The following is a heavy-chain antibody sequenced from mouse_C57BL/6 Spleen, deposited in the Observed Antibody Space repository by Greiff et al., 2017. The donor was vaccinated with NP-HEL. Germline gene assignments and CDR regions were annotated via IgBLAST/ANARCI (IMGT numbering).Heavy chain of an antibody. CDR1: GFTFSDYG. CDR2: ISSGSSTI. Sequence: EVKLVESGGGLVKPGGSLKLSCAASGFTFSDYGMHWVRQAPEKGLEWVAYISSGSSTIYYADTVKGRFTISRDNAKNTLFLQMTSLRSEDTAMYYCANYDYLAYWGQGTLVTVSA. D-gene: IGHD2-4*01. CDR3: ANYDYLAY. V-gene: IGHV5-17*01. J-gene: IGHJ3*01.